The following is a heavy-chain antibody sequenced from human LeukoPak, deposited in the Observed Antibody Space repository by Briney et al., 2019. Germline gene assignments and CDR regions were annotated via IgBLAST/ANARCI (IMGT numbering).Heavy chain of an antibody. D-gene: IGHD2-2*01. CDR2: IYYSGST. CDR1: GGSISSGGYY. CDR3: ARVSTVPAASYPFDY. Sequence: PSETLSLTCTVSGGSISSGGYYWSWIRQHPGKGLEWIGYIYYSGSTYYNPSLKSRVTISVDTSKNQFSLKLSSVTVADTAVYYCARVSTVPAASYPFDYWGQGTLVTVSS. J-gene: IGHJ4*02. V-gene: IGHV4-31*03.